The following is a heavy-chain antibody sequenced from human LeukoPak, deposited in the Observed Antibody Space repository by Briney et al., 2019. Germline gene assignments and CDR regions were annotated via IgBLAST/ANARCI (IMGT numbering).Heavy chain of an antibody. CDR2: INHSGGT. J-gene: IGHJ5*02. Sequence: SETLSLTCAVYGGSFSGYYWSWIRQPPGKGLEWIGEINHSGGTNYNPSLKSRVTISVDTSKNQFSLKLSSVTAADTAVYYCEREPAEGYCSSNSCRNWFDPWGQGTLVTVSS. CDR1: GGSFSGYY. CDR3: EREPAEGYCSSNSCRNWFDP. D-gene: IGHD2-2*01. V-gene: IGHV4-34*01.